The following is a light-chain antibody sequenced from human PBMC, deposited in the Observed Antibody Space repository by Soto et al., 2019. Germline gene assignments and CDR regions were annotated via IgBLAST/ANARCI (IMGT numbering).Light chain of an antibody. CDR3: CSYTTTRTLV. Sequence: QSALTQPASVSGSPGQSITISCTGNSSDIGGYNYVSWYQQHPGKVPKLMIYDVSNRPSGVSNRYSGSKSGNTASLTISGLQAEDEAEYYCCSYTTTRTLVFGGGTKLTVL. CDR2: DVS. J-gene: IGLJ2*01. V-gene: IGLV2-14*01. CDR1: SSDIGGYNY.